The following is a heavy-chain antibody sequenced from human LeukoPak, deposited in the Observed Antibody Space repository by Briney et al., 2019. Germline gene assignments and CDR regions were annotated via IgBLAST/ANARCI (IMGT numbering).Heavy chain of an antibody. Sequence: GASVKVSCKASGGTFSSYAISWVRQATGQGLEWMGWMNPKSGNTGYAQKFQGRVTITRNTSISTAYMEVSSLRYEDTAVYYCARRAVDNSYYYYMDVWGKGTTVTVSS. V-gene: IGHV1-8*03. CDR3: ARRAVDNSYYYYMDV. J-gene: IGHJ6*03. CDR2: MNPKSGNT. D-gene: IGHD6-19*01. CDR1: GGTFSSYA.